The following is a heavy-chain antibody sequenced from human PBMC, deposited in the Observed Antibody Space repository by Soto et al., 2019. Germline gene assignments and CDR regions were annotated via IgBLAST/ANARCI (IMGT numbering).Heavy chain of an antibody. CDR3: ARDGGIMYSSSSGLFY. J-gene: IGHJ4*02. CDR1: GYTFTSYA. D-gene: IGHD6-6*01. CDR2: INAGNGNT. Sequence: GASVKVSCKASGYTFTSYAMHWVRQAPGQRLEWMGWINAGNGNTKYSQKFQGRVTITRDTSASTAYMELSSLRSEGTAVYYCARDGGIMYSSSSGLFYWGQGTLVTVSS. V-gene: IGHV1-3*01.